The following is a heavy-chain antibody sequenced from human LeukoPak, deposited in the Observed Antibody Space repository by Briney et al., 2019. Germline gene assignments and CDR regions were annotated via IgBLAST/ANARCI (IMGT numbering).Heavy chain of an antibody. CDR1: GDFISGCNYY. Sequence: PSETLSLTCTVCGDFISGCNYYWRWIRQPPGEGLEWIGSIYYSGTTFYNRSLKSRVTISVDTSKNQFSLNLRSVTAADTAVYYCARQAALTMMVDFGGQGTLVTVSS. V-gene: IGHV4-39*01. CDR3: ARQAALTMMVDF. CDR2: IYYSGTT. D-gene: IGHD3-22*01. J-gene: IGHJ4*02.